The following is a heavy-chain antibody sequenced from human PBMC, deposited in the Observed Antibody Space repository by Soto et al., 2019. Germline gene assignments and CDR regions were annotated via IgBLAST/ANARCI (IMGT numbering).Heavy chain of an antibody. CDR3: AHRLYSSAWPWDSGVFDY. CDR1: GFSLSTGGVG. V-gene: IGHV2-5*02. CDR2: IYWDDDK. Sequence: QITLKESGPTLVKPTQTLTLTCTFSGFSLSTGGVGVGWIRQPPGTALEWLALIYWDDDKRYSPSLKSRLTITKDTSKNQVVLTMTNMDRVDTATYYCAHRLYSSAWPWDSGVFDYWGRGTLVTVSS. D-gene: IGHD6-19*01. J-gene: IGHJ4*02.